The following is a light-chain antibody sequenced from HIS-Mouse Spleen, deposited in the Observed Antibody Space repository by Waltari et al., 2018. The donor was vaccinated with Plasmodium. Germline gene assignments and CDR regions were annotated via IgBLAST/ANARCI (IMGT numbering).Light chain of an antibody. CDR2: EVS. Sequence: QSALTQPPSVSGSPGQSVTISCTGTSSDVGSYNRVSWYQQPPGTAPKLMIYEVSNRPSGVPDRFSGSKSGNTASRTISGLQAEDEADYYCSLYTSSSSVVFGGGTKLTVL. V-gene: IGLV2-18*01. CDR1: SSDVGSYNR. J-gene: IGLJ2*01. CDR3: SLYTSSSSVV.